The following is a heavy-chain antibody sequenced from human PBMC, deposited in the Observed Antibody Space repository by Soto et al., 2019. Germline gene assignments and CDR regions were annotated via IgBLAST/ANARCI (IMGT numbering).Heavy chain of an antibody. CDR1: GDTFSSYA. J-gene: IGHJ6*02. CDR2: IIPIFGTA. Sequence: QVQLVQSGAEVKKPGSSVKVSCKASGDTFSSYAISWVRQAPGQGLEWMGGIIPIFGTANYAQKFQGRVTITADESTSTAYMELSSLRSEDTAVYYCARDSHTYSSGESHGMDVWGQGTTVTVSS. D-gene: IGHD6-19*01. V-gene: IGHV1-69*01. CDR3: ARDSHTYSSGESHGMDV.